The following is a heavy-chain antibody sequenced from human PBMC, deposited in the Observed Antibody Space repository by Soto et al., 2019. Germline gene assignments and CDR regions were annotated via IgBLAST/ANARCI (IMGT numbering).Heavy chain of an antibody. CDR3: ARGGTTSPFSPKNFDY. CDR2: INPSGGST. Sequence: ASVKVSCKASGYTFTSYGISWVRQAPGQGLEWMGIINPSGGSTSYAQKFQGRVTMTRDTSTSTVYMELSSLRSEDTAVYYCARGGTTSPFSPKNFDYWGQGTLVTVSS. V-gene: IGHV1-46*01. D-gene: IGHD1-7*01. J-gene: IGHJ4*02. CDR1: GYTFTSYG.